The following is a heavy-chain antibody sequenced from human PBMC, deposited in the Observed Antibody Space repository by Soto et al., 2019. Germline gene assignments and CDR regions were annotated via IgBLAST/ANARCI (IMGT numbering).Heavy chain of an antibody. J-gene: IGHJ4*02. D-gene: IGHD5-12*01. CDR2: IYYSGST. Sequence: SETLSLTCTVSGCSISSGDYYWSWIRQPPGKGLEWIGYIYYSGSTYYNPSLKSRVTISVDTSKNQFSLKLSSVTAADTAVYYCASTQGRDGYNRLDYWGQGTLVTVSS. CDR1: GCSISSGDYY. CDR3: ASTQGRDGYNRLDY. V-gene: IGHV4-30-4*01.